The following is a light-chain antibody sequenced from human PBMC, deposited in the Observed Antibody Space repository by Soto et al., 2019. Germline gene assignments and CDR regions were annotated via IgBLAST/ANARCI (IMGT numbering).Light chain of an antibody. CDR3: SSYAGSNNPYV. J-gene: IGLJ1*01. Sequence: QSALTQPPSASGSPGQSVTISCTGTSSDVGGYNYVSWYQQHPGKAPKLMIYEVSKRPSGVPDRFSGSKSGNTASLTVSGLQAEDEADCYCSSYAGSNNPYVFGTGTKVTV. V-gene: IGLV2-8*01. CDR1: SSDVGGYNY. CDR2: EVS.